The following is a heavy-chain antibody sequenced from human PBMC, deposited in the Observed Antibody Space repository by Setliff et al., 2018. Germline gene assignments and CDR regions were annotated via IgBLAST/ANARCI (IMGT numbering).Heavy chain of an antibody. Sequence: ASVKVSCKASGGTFSSYAISWVRQAPGQGLEWIGWISAYNGNTNYAQKFQGRVTMTRDTSTSTVYMELSSLRSEDTAVYYCARGSSGWYRSGGLDYWGQGTLVTVSS. D-gene: IGHD6-19*01. CDR3: ARGSSGWYRSGGLDY. CDR1: GGTFSSYA. V-gene: IGHV1-18*01. J-gene: IGHJ4*02. CDR2: ISAYNGNT.